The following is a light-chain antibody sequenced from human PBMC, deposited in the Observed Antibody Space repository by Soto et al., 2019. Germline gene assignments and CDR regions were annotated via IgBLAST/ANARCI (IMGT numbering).Light chain of an antibody. CDR3: QSRSSWPPVLT. Sequence: ENVLTQSPVTLASSPGERATLSCRASQSVKSYVAWYQQKPGQAPSLLTYDASNRAAGIPARFSGSGSGTDFTLTISRLDPEDFAVYCCQSRSSWPPVLTFGGGTKVEIK. V-gene: IGKV3-11*01. CDR2: DAS. J-gene: IGKJ4*01. CDR1: QSVKSY.